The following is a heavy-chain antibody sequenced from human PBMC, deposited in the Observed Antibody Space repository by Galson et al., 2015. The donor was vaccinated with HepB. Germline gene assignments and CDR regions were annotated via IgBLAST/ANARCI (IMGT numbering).Heavy chain of an antibody. CDR3: ARELAYGDYYYYYGMDV. V-gene: IGHV1-69*13. J-gene: IGHJ6*02. CDR2: IIPIFGTA. CDR1: GGTFSSYA. Sequence: SVKVSCKASGGTFSSYAISWVRQAPGQGLEWMGGIIPIFGTANYAQKFQGRVTITADESTSTAYMELGSLRSEDTAVYYCARELAYGDYYYYYGMDVWGQGTTVTVSS. D-gene: IGHD4-17*01.